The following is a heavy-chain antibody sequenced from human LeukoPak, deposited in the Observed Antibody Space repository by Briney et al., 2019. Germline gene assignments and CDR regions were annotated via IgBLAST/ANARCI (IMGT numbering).Heavy chain of an antibody. Sequence: SVKVSCKASGGTFSSYAISWVRQAPGQGLEWMGGIIPIFGTANYAQKFQGRVTITTDESTSTAYMELSSLRSEDTAVYYCARSTKVVFFLLSKWGQGTLVTVSS. D-gene: IGHD2-15*01. V-gene: IGHV1-69*05. J-gene: IGHJ4*02. CDR2: IIPIFGTA. CDR1: GGTFSSYA. CDR3: ARSTKVVFFLLSK.